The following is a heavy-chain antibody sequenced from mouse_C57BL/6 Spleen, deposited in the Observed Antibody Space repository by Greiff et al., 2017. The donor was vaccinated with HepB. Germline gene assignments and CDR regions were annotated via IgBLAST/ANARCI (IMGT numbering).Heavy chain of an antibody. Sequence: EVKLVESGGGLVQPKGSLKLSCAASGFSFNTYAMNWVRQAPGKGLEWVARIRSKSNNYATYYADSVKDRFTISRDDSESMLYLQMNKLKTEDTAMYYGVREEGVYYGYDGEYYYAMDYWGQGTSVTVSS. CDR1: GFSFNTYA. J-gene: IGHJ4*01. V-gene: IGHV10-1*01. CDR2: IRSKSNNYAT. CDR3: VREEGVYYGYDGEYYYAMDY. D-gene: IGHD2-2*01.